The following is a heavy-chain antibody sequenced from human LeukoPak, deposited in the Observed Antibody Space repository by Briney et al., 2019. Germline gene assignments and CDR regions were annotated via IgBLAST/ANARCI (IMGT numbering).Heavy chain of an antibody. CDR1: GGSISSSSSNC. CDR2: IYHSGST. Sequence: PSETLSLTCAVSGGSISSSSSNCWTWVRQPPGKGLEWIGEIYHSGSTNYNPSLKSRVTISVDTSKNQFSLKLSSVTAADTAVYYCARGPSSSSGLDYWGQGTLVTVSS. V-gene: IGHV4-4*02. CDR3: ARGPSSSSGLDY. J-gene: IGHJ4*02. D-gene: IGHD6-6*01.